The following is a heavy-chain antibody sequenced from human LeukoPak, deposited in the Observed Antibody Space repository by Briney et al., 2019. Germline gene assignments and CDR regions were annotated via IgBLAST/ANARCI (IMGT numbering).Heavy chain of an antibody. D-gene: IGHD2/OR15-2a*01. CDR1: GDSISSSSYY. V-gene: IGHV4-39*01. CDR3: ARLRKNIANH. J-gene: IGHJ5*02. Sequence: SETLSLMCTASGDSISSSSYYWGWIRQPPGKGLEWIGSIYYSGSTYYNPSLKSRATVSVDTSKNQFSLKLSSVTAADTAVYYCARLRKNIANHWGQGTLVTVSS. CDR2: IYYSGST.